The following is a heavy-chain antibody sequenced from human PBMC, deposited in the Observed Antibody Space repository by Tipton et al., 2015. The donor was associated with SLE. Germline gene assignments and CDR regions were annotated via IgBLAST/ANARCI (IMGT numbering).Heavy chain of an antibody. D-gene: IGHD2-21*01. V-gene: IGHV4-39*07. CDR2: IYYSGST. J-gene: IGHJ5*02. CDR1: GGSISSSNHY. CDR3: ARAGGGDSNWFDP. Sequence: TLSLTCTVSGGSISSSNHYWGWIRQPPGKGLEWIGSIYYSGSTYYNPSLKSRVTILVDTSKNQFSLQLTSVTAADTAVYYCARAGGGDSNWFDPWGQGTLVTVSS.